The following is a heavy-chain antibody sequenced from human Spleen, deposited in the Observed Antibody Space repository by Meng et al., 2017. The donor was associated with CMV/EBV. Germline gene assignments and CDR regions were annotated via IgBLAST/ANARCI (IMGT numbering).Heavy chain of an antibody. D-gene: IGHD6-19*01. V-gene: IGHV3-21*01. CDR1: GFTFRNFD. CDR2: ISSVNSYI. J-gene: IGHJ4*02. CDR3: AREVGSGWRYFDS. Sequence: CVGSGFTFRNFDMNWVRQAPGKGLEWVSSISSVNSYIYYADSVRGRFTISRDNAENSLFLQMDSLRAEDTAVYFCAREVGSGWRYFDSWGQGTLVTVSS.